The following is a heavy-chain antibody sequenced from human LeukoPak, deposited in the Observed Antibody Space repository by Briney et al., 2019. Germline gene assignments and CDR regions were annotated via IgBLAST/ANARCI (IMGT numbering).Heavy chain of an antibody. Sequence: PGVSLRLSCAASGFTFRSYWMAWVRQAPGKGLEWVANIKEDESAKHQADSVKGRFTISRDNAQNSVYLQMSSLRGGDTAVYYCARDVGGSLDYWGQGPLVTVS. CDR2: IKEDESAK. V-gene: IGHV3-7*01. D-gene: IGHD1-26*01. CDR1: GFTFRSYW. J-gene: IGHJ4*02. CDR3: ARDVGGSLDY.